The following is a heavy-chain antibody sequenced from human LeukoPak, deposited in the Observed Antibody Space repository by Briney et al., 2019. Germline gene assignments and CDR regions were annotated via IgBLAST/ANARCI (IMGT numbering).Heavy chain of an antibody. Sequence: PSETLSLTCTVSGGSLSSYYWSWIRQPPGKGLEWIGYIYYTGSTNYNPSLKSRLTISLDMSKNQFSLRLSSVTAADTAIYYCARVGRYCGGDCFLDYWGQETLVTVSS. J-gene: IGHJ4*02. CDR3: ARVGRYCGGDCFLDY. CDR2: IYYTGST. CDR1: GGSLSSYY. D-gene: IGHD2-21*02. V-gene: IGHV4-59*01.